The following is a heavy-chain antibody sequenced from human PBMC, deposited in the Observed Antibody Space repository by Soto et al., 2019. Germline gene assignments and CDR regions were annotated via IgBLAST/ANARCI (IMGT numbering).Heavy chain of an antibody. CDR1: GGSISSYY. CDR3: AGAPGGRITMVRGVMVYYYGMDV. V-gene: IGHV4-59*01. Sequence: SETLSLTCTVSGGSISSYYWSWIRQPPGKGLEWIGYIYYSGSTNYNPSLKSRVTISVDTSKNQFSLKLSSVTAADAAVYYCAGAPGGRITMVRGVMVYYYGMDVWGQGTTVTVSS. J-gene: IGHJ6*02. D-gene: IGHD3-10*01. CDR2: IYYSGST.